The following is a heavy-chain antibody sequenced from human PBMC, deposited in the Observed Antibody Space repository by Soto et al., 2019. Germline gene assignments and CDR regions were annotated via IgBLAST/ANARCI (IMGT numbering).Heavy chain of an antibody. CDR1: GFTFSSYA. J-gene: IGHJ5*02. CDR2: ISYDGSNK. CDR3: ARESVSYGYHWFDP. D-gene: IGHD5-18*01. V-gene: IGHV3-30-3*01. Sequence: PGGSLRLSCAASGFTFSSYAMHWVRQVPGKGLEWVAVISYDGSNKYYADSVKGRFTISRDNSKNTLYLQMNSLRAEDTAVYYCARESVSYGYHWFDPWGQGTLVTVSS.